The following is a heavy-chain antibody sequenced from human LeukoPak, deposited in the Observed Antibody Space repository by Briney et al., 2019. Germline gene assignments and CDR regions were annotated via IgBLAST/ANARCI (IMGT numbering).Heavy chain of an antibody. Sequence: PGGSLRLSCAPSGFTFSTYTMHWVPQAPGKGREGVSYISSSSTNMFYAESVKGRFTISRDNAKNSLYLQMNSLRDEDTAVYYCARVSNFGSGRFLDYWGQGTLVTAS. CDR3: ARVSNFGSGRFLDY. J-gene: IGHJ4*02. CDR2: ISSSSTNM. D-gene: IGHD3-10*01. V-gene: IGHV3-48*02. CDR1: GFTFSTYT.